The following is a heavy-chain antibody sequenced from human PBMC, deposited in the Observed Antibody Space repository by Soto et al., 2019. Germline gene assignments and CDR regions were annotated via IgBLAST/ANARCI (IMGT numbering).Heavy chain of an antibody. V-gene: IGHV3-30-3*01. J-gene: IGHJ4*02. CDR3: ARDRADGLRSFDWLCLDY. CDR2: ISYDGSHK. Sequence: QVQLVESGGGVVQPGRSLRLSCATSGFTFNTFAMHWVRQAPGKGLEWLAVISYDGSHKYYADSVKGRIIISRDNFKNTLYLQMKALRGEDTAVYYCARDRADGLRSFDWLCLDYWGQGTLVTVSS. D-gene: IGHD3-9*01. CDR1: GFTFNTFA.